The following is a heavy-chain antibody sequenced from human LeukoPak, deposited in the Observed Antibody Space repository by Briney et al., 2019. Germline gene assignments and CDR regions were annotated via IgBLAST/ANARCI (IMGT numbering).Heavy chain of an antibody. CDR3: ATARNFRFEY. D-gene: IGHD1-7*01. Sequence: GGSLRLSCATSGLTFRTTWMHWVRHAPGKGLMWVSRMNGEGTTIDYADSVKGRFTVSRDYAKNTLFQQMNNLRTEDTALYFCATARNFRFEYWGQGSLVIVSA. CDR2: MNGEGTTI. J-gene: IGHJ4*02. CDR1: GLTFRTTW. V-gene: IGHV3-74*01.